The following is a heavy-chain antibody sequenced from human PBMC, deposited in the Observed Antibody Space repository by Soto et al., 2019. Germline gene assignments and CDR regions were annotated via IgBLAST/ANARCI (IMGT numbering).Heavy chain of an antibody. Sequence: GGSLRLSCAASGFTVSSNYMSWVRQAPGKGLEWVSVIYSGGSTYYADSVKGRFTISRDNSKNTLYLQMNSLRAEDTAVYYCARVQWEDLVDYYYYYMDVWGKGTTVTVSS. V-gene: IGHV3-66*01. CDR1: GFTVSSNY. CDR2: IYSGGST. J-gene: IGHJ6*03. CDR3: ARVQWEDLVDYYYYYMDV. D-gene: IGHD1-26*01.